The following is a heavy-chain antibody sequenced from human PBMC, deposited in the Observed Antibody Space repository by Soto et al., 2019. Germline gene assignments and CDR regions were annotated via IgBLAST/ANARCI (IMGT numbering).Heavy chain of an antibody. CDR2: IYTSGST. CDR3: ARDNTIFGVDPYYGMDV. D-gene: IGHD3-3*01. CDR1: GGSISSYY. Sequence: LSLTCTVSGGSISSYYWSWIRQPAGKGLEWIGRIYTSGSTNYNPSLKSRVTMSVDTSKNQFSLKLSSVTAADTAVYYCARDNTIFGVDPYYGMDVWGQGTTVTVSS. V-gene: IGHV4-4*07. J-gene: IGHJ6*02.